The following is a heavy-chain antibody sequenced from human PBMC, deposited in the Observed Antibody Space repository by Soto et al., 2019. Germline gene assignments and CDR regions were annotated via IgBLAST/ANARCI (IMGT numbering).Heavy chain of an antibody. CDR2: ISYDGSNK. V-gene: IGHV3-30*18. CDR1: GFTFSSYG. D-gene: IGHD6-6*01. Sequence: GGSLRLSCAASGFTFSSYGMHWVRQAPGKGLEWVAVISYDGSNKYYADSVKGRFTISRDNSKNTLYLQMNSLRAEDTAVYYCAKDGLYSSSRLVSWGQGTRVTVSS. CDR3: AKDGLYSSSRLVS. J-gene: IGHJ4*02.